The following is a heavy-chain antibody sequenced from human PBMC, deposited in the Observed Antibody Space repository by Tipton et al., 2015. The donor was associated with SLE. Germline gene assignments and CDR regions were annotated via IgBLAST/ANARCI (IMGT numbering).Heavy chain of an antibody. CDR1: GFTFDAYG. CDR2: TNWKGDSS. CDR3: ARAEDRTSWPFDY. J-gene: IGHJ4*02. Sequence: SLRLSCAASGFTFDAYGMSWVRQVPGKGLEWVSGTNWKGDSSSYADSVKGRFTISRDNSKNTLFLQMSSLRAEDTALYYCARAEDRTSWPFDYWGQGTLVTVSS. V-gene: IGHV3-20*04. D-gene: IGHD6-13*01.